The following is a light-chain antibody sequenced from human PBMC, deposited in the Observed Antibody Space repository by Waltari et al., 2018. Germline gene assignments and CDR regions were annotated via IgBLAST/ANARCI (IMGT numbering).Light chain of an antibody. CDR3: QQYDTFMWT. CDR1: QSISGW. Sequence: DIQMTQSPSTLSASVGDRVTITCRASQSISGWLAWYQQKPGKAPNLLIYKASTLESGVPARFSGSGSGTEFTLTINSLQPDDFATYYCQQYDTFMWTFGQGTKVDI. V-gene: IGKV1-5*03. J-gene: IGKJ1*01. CDR2: KAS.